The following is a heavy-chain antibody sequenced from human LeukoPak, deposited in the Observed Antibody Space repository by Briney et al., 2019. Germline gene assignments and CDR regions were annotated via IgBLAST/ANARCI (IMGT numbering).Heavy chain of an antibody. CDR3: ARVRPNYYGSGSYYGPPFDY. CDR1: GGSFSGYY. Sequence: SETLSLTCAVYGGSFSGYYWSWIRQPPGKGLEWIGEISHSGSTNYNPSLKSRVTISVGTSKNQFSLKLSSVTAADTAVYYCARVRPNYYGSGSYYGPPFDYWGQGTLVTVSS. V-gene: IGHV4-34*01. D-gene: IGHD3-10*01. CDR2: ISHSGST. J-gene: IGHJ4*02.